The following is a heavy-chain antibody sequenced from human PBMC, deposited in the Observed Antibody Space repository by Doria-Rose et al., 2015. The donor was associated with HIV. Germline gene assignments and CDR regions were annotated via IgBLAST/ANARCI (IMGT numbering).Heavy chain of an antibody. CDR2: IRSKAYGGTT. CDR3: TRSYNNFWSGSYYDY. CDR1: VTFGYYA. V-gene: IGHV3-49*04. D-gene: IGHD3-3*01. J-gene: IGHJ4*02. Sequence: VTFGYYALHCVRHAPGKGLEWVGFIRSKAYGGTTDYAASLKGRFTISRDDSNTIAYLQMNGLRTEDTAVYFCTRSYNNFWSGSYYDYWGQGTLVTVSS.